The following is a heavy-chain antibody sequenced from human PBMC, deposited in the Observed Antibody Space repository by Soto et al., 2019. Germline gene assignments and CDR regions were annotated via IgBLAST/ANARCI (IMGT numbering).Heavy chain of an antibody. Sequence: PGGSLRLSCAASGFTFSSYAMHWVRQAPGKGLEWVAAISYDGSNKYYADSVKGRFTISRDNSKNTLYLQMNSLRAEDTAVYYCARGPDYGDYDYWGQGTLVTVSS. D-gene: IGHD4-17*01. CDR3: ARGPDYGDYDY. CDR1: GFTFSSYA. CDR2: ISYDGSNK. J-gene: IGHJ4*02. V-gene: IGHV3-30-3*01.